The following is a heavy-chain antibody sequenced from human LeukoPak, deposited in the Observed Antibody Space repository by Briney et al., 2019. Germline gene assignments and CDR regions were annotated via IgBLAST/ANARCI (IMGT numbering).Heavy chain of an antibody. CDR3: ARDLETDTAMFLHY. CDR1: GHTFTSYS. D-gene: IGHD5-18*01. J-gene: IGHJ4*02. V-gene: IGHV1-46*01. Sequence: ASVKVSSKASGHTFTSYSMHWVRQAPGQGLEWMGIINPSGGSTRSEQKLQGRVTMTRDPSTRTVYMELSSLRSEDTAVYYCARDLETDTAMFLHYWGQGTLVTVSS. CDR2: INPSGGST.